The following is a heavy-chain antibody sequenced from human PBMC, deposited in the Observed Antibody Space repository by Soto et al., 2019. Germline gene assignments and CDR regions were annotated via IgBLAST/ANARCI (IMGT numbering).Heavy chain of an antibody. Sequence: ASVKVSCKASGYTFTSYAMHWVRQAPGQRLEWMGWINAGNGNTKYSQKFQGRVTITRDTSASTAYMELSSLRSEDTAVYYCARGPYSSGWHHDAFDIWGQGTMVTVSS. CDR3: ARGPYSSGWHHDAFDI. CDR1: GYTFTSYA. V-gene: IGHV1-3*01. D-gene: IGHD6-19*01. J-gene: IGHJ3*02. CDR2: INAGNGNT.